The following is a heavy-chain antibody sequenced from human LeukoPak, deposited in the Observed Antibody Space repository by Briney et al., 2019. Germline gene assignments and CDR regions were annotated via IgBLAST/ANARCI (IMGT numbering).Heavy chain of an antibody. Sequence: SETLSLTCSVSRASISGYYWSWIRQPPGRGLEWIAYIYYTGNTDSNPSLKSRVTISVDTSRRHFSLQLTSVTAADTAVYYCARHEPGWRGAFDIWGQGTMVTVSS. CDR2: IYYTGNT. V-gene: IGHV4-59*08. CDR3: ARHEPGWRGAFDI. CDR1: RASISGYY. J-gene: IGHJ3*02. D-gene: IGHD1-14*01.